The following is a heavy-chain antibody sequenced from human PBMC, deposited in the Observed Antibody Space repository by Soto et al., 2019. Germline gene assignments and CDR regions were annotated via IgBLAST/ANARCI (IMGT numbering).Heavy chain of an antibody. CDR3: ARDPDYDILTGDDI. Sequence: QVQLQESGPGLVKPSQTLSLTCTVSGGSISSGGYYWSWIRQHPGKGLEWIGYIYYSGSTYYNPSLKSRVTISVDTSKNQYSLKLSSVTAADTAVYYCARDPDYDILTGDDIWGQGTMVTVSS. V-gene: IGHV4-31*03. CDR2: IYYSGST. J-gene: IGHJ3*02. D-gene: IGHD3-9*01. CDR1: GGSISSGGYY.